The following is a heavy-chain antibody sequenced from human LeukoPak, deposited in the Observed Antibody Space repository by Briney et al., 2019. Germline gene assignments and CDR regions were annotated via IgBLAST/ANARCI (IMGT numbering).Heavy chain of an antibody. V-gene: IGHV4-59*01. J-gene: IGHJ4*02. Sequence: SETLSLTCTVSGGSISSYYWSWIRQPPGKRLEWIGYIYYRGSTNYNPSLMSRVTFSLDTSKNQFSLKLNSVTAACTAVYYCAIGGDYGDLRYFDYWGQGALVTVSS. CDR2: IYYRGST. CDR1: GGSISSYY. D-gene: IGHD4-17*01. CDR3: AIGGDYGDLRYFDY.